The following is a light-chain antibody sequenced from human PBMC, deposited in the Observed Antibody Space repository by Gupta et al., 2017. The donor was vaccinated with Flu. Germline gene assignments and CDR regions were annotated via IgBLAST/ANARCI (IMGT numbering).Light chain of an antibody. J-gene: IGKJ2*03. CDR2: AAS. V-gene: IGKV1-17*01. CDR1: QGIRND. CDR3: LQHNSYPHS. Sequence: DIQMTQSPSSLSASVGDRVTITCRASQGIRNDLDWYQQKPGIAPKRLIYAASSFQSGVPSRFSGSGPGTEFTLTISSLQPEDFATYYCLQHNSYPHSFGQGTKLEIK.